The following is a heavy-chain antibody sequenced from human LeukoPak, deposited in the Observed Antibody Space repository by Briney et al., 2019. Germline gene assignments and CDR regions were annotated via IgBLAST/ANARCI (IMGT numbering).Heavy chain of an antibody. Sequence: PSETLSLTCTVSGGSISSGGYYWSWIRQPPGKGLEWIGYIYHSGSTYYNPSLKSRVTISVDRSKNQFSLKLSSVTAADTAVYYCARVTSTKSYYYYAMDVWGQGTTVTVSS. D-gene: IGHD3-16*01. CDR3: ARVTSTKSYYYYAMDV. J-gene: IGHJ6*02. V-gene: IGHV4-30-2*01. CDR1: GGSISSGGYY. CDR2: IYHSGST.